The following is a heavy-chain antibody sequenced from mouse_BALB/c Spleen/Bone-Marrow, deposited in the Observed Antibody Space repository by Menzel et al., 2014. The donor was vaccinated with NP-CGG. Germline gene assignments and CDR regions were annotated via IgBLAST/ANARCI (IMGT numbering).Heavy chain of an antibody. D-gene: IGHD2-4*01. Sequence: DVKLVESGPELVKPGASVKISCKASGYSFTGYFMNWVMQSHGKSLEWIGRINPYNGDTFYNQKFKGKATLTVDKSSSTAHMELRSLASEDSAVYYCARDYYDYYFDYWGQGTTLTVSS. CDR3: ARDYYDYYFDY. V-gene: IGHV1-20*02. J-gene: IGHJ2*01. CDR1: GYSFTGYF. CDR2: INPYNGDT.